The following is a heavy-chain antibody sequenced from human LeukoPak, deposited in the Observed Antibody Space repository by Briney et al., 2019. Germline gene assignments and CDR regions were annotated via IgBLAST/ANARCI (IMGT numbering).Heavy chain of an antibody. V-gene: IGHV1-18*01. J-gene: IGHJ4*02. D-gene: IGHD6-19*01. CDR3: ARVEGGGSGWLGDFDY. CDR1: GYTFTSYG. Sequence: ASVKVSCKASGYTFTSYGISWVRQAPGQGLEWMGWISAYNGNTNYAQKLQGRVTMTTDTSTSTAYMELRSLRSDDTAVYYCARVEGGGSGWLGDFDYWGQGTLVTVSS. CDR2: ISAYNGNT.